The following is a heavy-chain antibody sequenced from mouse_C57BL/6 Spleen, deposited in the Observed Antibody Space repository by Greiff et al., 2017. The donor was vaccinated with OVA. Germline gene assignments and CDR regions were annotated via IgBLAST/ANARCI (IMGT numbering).Heavy chain of an antibody. CDR1: GYTFTSYW. CDR2: IDPSDSYT. CDR3: ARVGTWYFDY. D-gene: IGHD4-1*01. Sequence: QVQLQQPGAELVMPGASVKLSCKASGYTFTSYWMHWVKQRPGQGLEWIGEIDPSDSYTNYNQKFKGKSTLTVDKSSSTAYMQLSSLTSEDSAVYYCARVGTWYFDYWGQGTTLAVSS. J-gene: IGHJ2*01. V-gene: IGHV1-69*01.